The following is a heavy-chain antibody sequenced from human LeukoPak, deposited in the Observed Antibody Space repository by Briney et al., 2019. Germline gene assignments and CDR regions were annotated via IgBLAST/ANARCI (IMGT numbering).Heavy chain of an antibody. V-gene: IGHV5-51*01. J-gene: IGHJ4*02. Sequence: GESLKISCKGSGYTITNSWIGWVRQMPGKGLEWMGSIHLGDSDTKYSPSYQGRVTMSVDTSITTAYLQWSSLKASDSAMYFCARLGQYTSSWYKYDYFDYWGQGTQVTVSS. CDR1: GYTITNSW. CDR2: IHLGDSDT. CDR3: ARLGQYTSSWYKYDYFDY. D-gene: IGHD6-13*01.